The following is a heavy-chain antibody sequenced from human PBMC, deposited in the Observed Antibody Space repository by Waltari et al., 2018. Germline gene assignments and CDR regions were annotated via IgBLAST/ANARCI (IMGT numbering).Heavy chain of an antibody. Sequence: QVQLQQWGAGLLKPSETLSLTCAVYGGSFSGYSWSWIRPPPGKGLEWIGEIHHSGSTNYNPSLKSRVTISVDTSKNQFSLKLSSVTAADTAVYYCARDQRDSSGYLNWFDPWGQGTLVTVSS. J-gene: IGHJ5*02. CDR3: ARDQRDSSGYLNWFDP. V-gene: IGHV4-34*01. CDR1: GGSFSGYS. D-gene: IGHD3-22*01. CDR2: IHHSGST.